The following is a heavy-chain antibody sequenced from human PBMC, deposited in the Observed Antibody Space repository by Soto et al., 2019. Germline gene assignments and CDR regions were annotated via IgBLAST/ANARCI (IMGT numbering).Heavy chain of an antibody. CDR3: ARAPRGNYGYPAYFDY. CDR2: IYYSGST. J-gene: IGHJ4*02. Sequence: SETLSLTCTVSGGSISSYYWSWIRQPPGKGLEWIGYIYYSGSTNYNPSLKSRVTISVDTSKNQFSLKLSSVTAADTAVYYCARAPRGNYGYPAYFDYWGQGTLVTVSS. D-gene: IGHD3-10*01. V-gene: IGHV4-59*01. CDR1: GGSISSYY.